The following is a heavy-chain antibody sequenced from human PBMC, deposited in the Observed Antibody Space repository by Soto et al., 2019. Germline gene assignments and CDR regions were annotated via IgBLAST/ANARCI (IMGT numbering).Heavy chain of an antibody. CDR3: AKGGSGKGDY. Sequence: EVQLVESGGGLVQPGGSLRLSCEASGFTFSSYWMHWVRQPPGKGLVWVSRINSDGKTTTYADSVKGRFTISRDNAKNTLYLQMNSLRAEDTAVYYCAKGGSGKGDYWGQGTLVTVSS. J-gene: IGHJ4*02. CDR2: INSDGKTT. V-gene: IGHV3-74*01. D-gene: IGHD1-1*01. CDR1: GFTFSSYW.